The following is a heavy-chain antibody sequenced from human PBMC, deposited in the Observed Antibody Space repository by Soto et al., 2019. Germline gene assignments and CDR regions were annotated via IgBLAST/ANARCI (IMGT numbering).Heavy chain of an antibody. D-gene: IGHD3-9*01. Sequence: EVQLLESGGGLVQPGGSLRLSCAASGFTFSSYAMSWVRKAPGKGLEGFSDITGSGGYTFYADSVTGRFTISRDNSKNTLYLQMSSLRAEDTAVYYCAKERYYDILTGPENYYYYYGMDVWGQGTTVTVSS. CDR3: AKERYYDILTGPENYYYYYGMDV. V-gene: IGHV3-23*01. CDR2: ITGSGGYT. J-gene: IGHJ6*02. CDR1: GFTFSSYA.